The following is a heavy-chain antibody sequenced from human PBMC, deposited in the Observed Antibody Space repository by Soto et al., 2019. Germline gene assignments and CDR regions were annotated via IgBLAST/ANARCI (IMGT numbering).Heavy chain of an antibody. V-gene: IGHV3-30-3*01. CDR3: AIPLWRDDDNWGYFDL. D-gene: IGHD1-1*01. J-gene: IGHJ2*01. CDR1: GFTFSSYA. CDR2: ISYDGSNK. Sequence: QVQLVESGGGVVQPGRSLRLSCAASGFTFSSYAMQWVRQAPGKGLEWVAVISYDGSNKYYADSVKGRFTISRDNSKNTLYLQMNSRRAEDTAVYYCAIPLWRDDDNWGYFDLWGRGTLVIFSS.